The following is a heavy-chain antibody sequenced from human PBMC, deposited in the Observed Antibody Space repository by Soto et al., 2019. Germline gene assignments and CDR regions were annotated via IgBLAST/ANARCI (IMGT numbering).Heavy chain of an antibody. D-gene: IGHD3-16*01. Sequence: GGSLRLSCAASGFIFTNYWMHWVRQAPGERLVWVARISGDGTTTTYVDSAKGRFTISKDNAKNTVYLQMNGLRTEDTAVYYCGRGSGPRGRPYWGQGITVTV. J-gene: IGHJ1*01. V-gene: IGHV3-74*01. CDR1: GFIFTNYW. CDR2: ISGDGTTT. CDR3: GRGSGPRGRPY.